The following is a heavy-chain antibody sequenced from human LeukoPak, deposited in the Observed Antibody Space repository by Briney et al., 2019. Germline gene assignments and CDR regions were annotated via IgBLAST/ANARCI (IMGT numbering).Heavy chain of an antibody. J-gene: IGHJ4*02. CDR2: IIPIFGTA. CDR1: GGTFSSYI. CDR3: ARGPELERFDY. Sequence: GASVKVSCKASGGTFSSYIISWVRQAPGQELEWMGGIIPIFGTANYARKFQGRVTITTDESTSTAYMELSSLRSEDTAVYYCARGPELERFDYWGQGTLVTVSS. D-gene: IGHD1-1*01. V-gene: IGHV1-69*05.